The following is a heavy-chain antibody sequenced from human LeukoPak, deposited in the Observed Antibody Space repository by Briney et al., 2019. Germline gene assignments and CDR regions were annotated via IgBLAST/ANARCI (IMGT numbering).Heavy chain of an antibody. CDR1: GGTFSSYA. V-gene: IGHV1-69*05. CDR3: ARGIVVVPAAIQYYYYMDV. D-gene: IGHD2-2*01. Sequence: ASVKVSCKASGGTFSSYAISWVRQAPGQGLEWMGGIIPIFGTANYAQKLQGRVTMTTDTSTSTAYMELRSLRSDDTAVYYCARGIVVVPAAIQYYYYMDVWGKGTTVTISS. J-gene: IGHJ6*03. CDR2: IIPIFGTA.